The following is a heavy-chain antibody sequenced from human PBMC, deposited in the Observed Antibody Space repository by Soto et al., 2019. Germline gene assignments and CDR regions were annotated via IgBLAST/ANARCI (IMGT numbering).Heavy chain of an antibody. CDR3: VGGQYYFDY. V-gene: IGHV3-30*03. CDR1: GFPFTTYG. D-gene: IGHD3-10*01. Sequence: QVQLVESGGGVVQPGRSLRLSCAASGFPFTTYGMHWVREGPGKGLEWVAVISYDGSNTYYADSVKGRFTISRDNSKITLYLQMNSLRPEDTALAYCVGGQYYFDYRGQGTLVTVSS. J-gene: IGHJ4*02. CDR2: ISYDGSNT.